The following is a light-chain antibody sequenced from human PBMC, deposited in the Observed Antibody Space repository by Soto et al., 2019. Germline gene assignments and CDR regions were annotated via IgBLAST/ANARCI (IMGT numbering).Light chain of an antibody. CDR3: QQFGSSPGFT. Sequence: EIVVTQSPGTLSLSPGERATLSCRASQSINSRYLAWYQQKPGQAPRLLIYGASSRATGIPDRFSGSGSGTDFTLTISRLEPEDFALYYCQQFGSSPGFTFGPGTIVDIK. CDR2: GAS. CDR1: QSINSRY. J-gene: IGKJ3*01. V-gene: IGKV3-20*01.